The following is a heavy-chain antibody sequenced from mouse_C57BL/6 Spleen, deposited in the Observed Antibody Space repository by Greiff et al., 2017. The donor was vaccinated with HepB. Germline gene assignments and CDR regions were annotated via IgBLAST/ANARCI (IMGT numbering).Heavy chain of an antibody. D-gene: IGHD1-1*01. J-gene: IGHJ2*01. Sequence: DVQLQESGGGLVQPGGSMKLSCVASGFTFSNYWMNWVRQSPEKGLEWVAQIRLKSDNYATHYAESVKGRFTISRDDSKSSVYLQMNNLRAEDTGIYYCTVGSFITTVVADYWGQGTTLTVSS. CDR2: IRLKSDNYAT. CDR3: TVGSFITTVVADY. CDR1: GFTFSNYW. V-gene: IGHV6-3*01.